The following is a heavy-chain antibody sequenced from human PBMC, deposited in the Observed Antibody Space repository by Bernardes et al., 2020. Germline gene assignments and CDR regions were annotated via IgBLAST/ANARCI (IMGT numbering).Heavy chain of an antibody. CDR2: ISSSSSYI. D-gene: IGHD2-21*02. J-gene: IGHJ4*02. CDR3: ARDTPKGTGVVTAMSI. Sequence: GGSLRLSCAASGFTFSSYSMNWVRQAPGKGLEWVSSISSSSSYIYYADSVKGRFTIPRDNAKNSLYLQMNSLRAEDTAVYYCARDTPKGTGVVTAMSIWGQGTLVTVSS. CDR1: GFTFSSYS. V-gene: IGHV3-21*01.